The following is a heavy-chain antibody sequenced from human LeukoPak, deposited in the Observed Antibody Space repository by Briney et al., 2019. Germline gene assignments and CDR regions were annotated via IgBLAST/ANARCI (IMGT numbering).Heavy chain of an antibody. CDR1: GFTFSSYS. D-gene: IGHD1-26*01. Sequence: GGSLRLSCAASGFTFSSYSMNWVRQAPGKGLEWVSYIISSSRTIYYADSVKGRFTISRDNAKNSLYLQMNSLRAEDTAVYYCATPVGATRDFDYWGQGTLVTVSS. CDR2: IISSSRTI. V-gene: IGHV3-48*01. CDR3: ATPVGATRDFDY. J-gene: IGHJ4*02.